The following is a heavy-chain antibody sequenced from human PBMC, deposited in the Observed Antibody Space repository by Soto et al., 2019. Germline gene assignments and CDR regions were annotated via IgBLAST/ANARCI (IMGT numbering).Heavy chain of an antibody. CDR2: LYSGGST. Sequence: EVQLVETGGGLIQPGGSLRLSCAVSGFTVSTNYMSWVRQAPGKGLEWVSALYSGGSTYYADSVKGRITISRDNSKNTLHLQMYSLRAEDTALYYFARHRDAFASAFDYWGQGTLVTVSS. CDR3: ARHRDAFASAFDY. V-gene: IGHV3-53*02. J-gene: IGHJ4*02. D-gene: IGHD3-3*02. CDR1: GFTVSTNY.